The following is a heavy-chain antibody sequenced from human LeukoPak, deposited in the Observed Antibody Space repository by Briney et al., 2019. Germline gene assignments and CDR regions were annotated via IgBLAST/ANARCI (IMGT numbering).Heavy chain of an antibody. V-gene: IGHV1-24*01. J-gene: IGHJ4*02. Sequence: GASVKVSCKASGYTFTGYYMHWVRQAPGQGLEWMGGFDPEDGETIYAQKFQGRVTMTEDTSTDTAYMELSSLRSEDTAVYYCATGVGATKSAGFDYWGQGTLVAVSS. D-gene: IGHD1-26*01. CDR1: GYTFTGYY. CDR2: FDPEDGET. CDR3: ATGVGATKSAGFDY.